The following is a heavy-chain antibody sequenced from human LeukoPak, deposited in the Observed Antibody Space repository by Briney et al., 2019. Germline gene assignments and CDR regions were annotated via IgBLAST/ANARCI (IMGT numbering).Heavy chain of an antibody. CDR2: ISGSGGST. D-gene: IGHD3-16*01. CDR3: ARVEGEHYDYVWCHFDY. Sequence: QTGGSLRLSCAASGFTFSSYAMSWVRQAPGKGLEWVSAISGSGGSTYYADSVKGRFTISRDNAKNSLYLQMNSLRAEDTAVYYCARVEGEHYDYVWCHFDYWGQGTLVTVSS. V-gene: IGHV3-23*01. CDR1: GFTFSSYA. J-gene: IGHJ4*02.